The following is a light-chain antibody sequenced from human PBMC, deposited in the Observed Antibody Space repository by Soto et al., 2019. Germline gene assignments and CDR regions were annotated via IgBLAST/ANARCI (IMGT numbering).Light chain of an antibody. CDR3: SSHTSSSTFV. Sequence: HSALTQPPSVSGSPGQSVSISCTGTSSDVGSNNRVSWYQQPPGTAHKLMIYGVSNRPSGVPDRFSGSKSGNTASLTISGLEAEDEADYYCSSHTSSSTFVFGTGTKLTVL. CDR1: SSDVGSNNR. J-gene: IGLJ1*01. V-gene: IGLV2-18*02. CDR2: GVS.